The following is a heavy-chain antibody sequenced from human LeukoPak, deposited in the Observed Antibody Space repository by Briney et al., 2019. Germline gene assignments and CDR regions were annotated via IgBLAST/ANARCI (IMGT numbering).Heavy chain of an antibody. D-gene: IGHD3-9*01. V-gene: IGHV4-34*01. CDR1: GGSFSGYY. Sequence: SETLSLTCAVYGGSFSGYYWSWIRQPPGKGLEWIGEINHSGSTNYNPSLKSRVTISVDTSKNQFSLKLSSVTAADTAVYYCARLSRTYYDILTGFSRRTDYFDYWGQGTLVTVSS. CDR3: ARLSRTYYDILTGFSRRTDYFDY. J-gene: IGHJ4*02. CDR2: INHSGST.